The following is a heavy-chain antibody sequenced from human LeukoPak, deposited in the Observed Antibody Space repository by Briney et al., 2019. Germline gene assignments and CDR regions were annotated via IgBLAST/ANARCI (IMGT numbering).Heavy chain of an antibody. V-gene: IGHV4-59*01. Sequence: KSSETLSLTCTVSGGSISSYYWSWIRQPPGKGLEWIGYIYYSGSTNYNPSLKSRVTISVDTSKNQFSLKLSSVTAADTAVYYCARFGGYDFWSGYDAFDIWGQGTMVTVSS. CDR3: ARFGGYDFWSGYDAFDI. D-gene: IGHD3-3*01. CDR2: IYYSGST. J-gene: IGHJ3*02. CDR1: GGSISSYY.